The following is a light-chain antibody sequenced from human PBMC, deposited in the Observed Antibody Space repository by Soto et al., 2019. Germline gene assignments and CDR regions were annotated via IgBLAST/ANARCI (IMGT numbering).Light chain of an antibody. J-gene: IGKJ1*01. CDR1: QRISTN. CDR3: QQYNKWWT. V-gene: IGKV3-15*01. CDR2: GTS. Sequence: EIVMTQSPATLSVSPGERATLSCRASQRISTNLAWYQQKPGQAPRLLIYGTSTRATGIPDRFSGSGSGTEFTLTISSLQSEDFAVYYCQQYNKWWTFG.